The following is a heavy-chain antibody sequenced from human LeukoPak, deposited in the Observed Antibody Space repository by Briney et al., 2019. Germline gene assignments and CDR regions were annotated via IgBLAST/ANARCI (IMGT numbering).Heavy chain of an antibody. V-gene: IGHV4-59*12. Sequence: SETLSLTCTVSGGSISSYYWSWLRQPAGEGLEWIGYIYYSGSTYYNPSLKSRVTISVDTSKNQFSLKLSSVTAADTAMYYCARDGRYYYAFDIWGQGTMVTVSS. CDR2: IYYSGST. J-gene: IGHJ3*02. CDR1: GGSISSYY. CDR3: ARDGRYYYAFDI. D-gene: IGHD1-26*01.